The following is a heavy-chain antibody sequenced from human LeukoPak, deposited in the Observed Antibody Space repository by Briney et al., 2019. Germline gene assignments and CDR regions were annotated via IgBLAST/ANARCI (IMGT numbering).Heavy chain of an antibody. CDR3: AREGRQLWHDAFDI. V-gene: IGHV4-39*07. J-gene: IGHJ3*02. CDR2: IYYSGST. D-gene: IGHD5-18*01. CDR1: GGSISSSSYY. Sequence: PSETLSLTCTVSGGSISSSSYYWGWIRQPPGKGLEWIGSIYYSGSTYYNPSLKSRVTISVDTSKNQFSLKLSSVTAADTAVYYCAREGRQLWHDAFDIWGQGTMVTVSS.